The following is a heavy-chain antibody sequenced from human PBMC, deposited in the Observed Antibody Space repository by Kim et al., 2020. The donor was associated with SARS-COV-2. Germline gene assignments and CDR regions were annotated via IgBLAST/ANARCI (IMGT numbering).Heavy chain of an antibody. Sequence: SETLSLTCTVSGGSISSSSYYWGWIRQPPGKGLEWIGSIYYSGSTYYNPSLKSRVTISVDTSKNQFSLKLSSVTAADTAVYYCARRSGVTHGWSNVLLWFGEGGCFDYWGQGTLVTVSS. CDR1: GGSISSSSYY. J-gene: IGHJ4*02. D-gene: IGHD3-10*01. CDR3: ARRSGVTHGWSNVLLWFGEGGCFDY. V-gene: IGHV4-39*01. CDR2: IYYSGST.